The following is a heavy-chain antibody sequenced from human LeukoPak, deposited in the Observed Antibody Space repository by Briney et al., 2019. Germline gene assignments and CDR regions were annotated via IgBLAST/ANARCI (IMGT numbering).Heavy chain of an antibody. V-gene: IGHV3-21*01. J-gene: IGHJ4*02. CDR3: ARDFRAYSSSWNY. CDR2: TSSSSSYI. Sequence: GGSLRLSCAASGFTFSSYSMNWVRQAPGKGLEWVSSTSSSSSYIYYADSVKGRFTISRDNAKNSLYLQMNSLRAEDTAVYYCARDFRAYSSSWNYWGQGTLVTVSS. D-gene: IGHD6-6*01. CDR1: GFTFSSYS.